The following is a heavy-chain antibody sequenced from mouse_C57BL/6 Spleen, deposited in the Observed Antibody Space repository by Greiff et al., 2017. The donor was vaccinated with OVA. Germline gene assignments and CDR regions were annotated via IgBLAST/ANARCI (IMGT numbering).Heavy chain of an antibody. J-gene: IGHJ2*01. V-gene: IGHV1-82*01. D-gene: IGHD2-3*01. CDR3: ARRNDYFDY. CDR1: GYAFSSSW. Sequence: VKLMESGPELVKPGASVKISCKASGYAFSSSWMNWVKQRPGKGLEWIGRIYPGDGDTNYNGKFKSKATLTADKSSSTAYMQLSSLTSEDSAVYFCARRNDYFDYWGQGTTLTVSS. CDR2: IYPGDGDT.